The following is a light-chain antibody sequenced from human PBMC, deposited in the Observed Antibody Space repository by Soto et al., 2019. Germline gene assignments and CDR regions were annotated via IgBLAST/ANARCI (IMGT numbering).Light chain of an antibody. CDR1: QSISTY. CDR3: QKSYSIPYT. Sequence: DIQMTQSPSSLSASVGDRVTITCRASQSISTYLNWYQQKPGKAPKLLIYAASSLQSGVPSRLSGSGSGTDFTLTISSLQPEDFATYYCQKSYSIPYTFGQGTKLEIK. CDR2: AAS. V-gene: IGKV1-39*01. J-gene: IGKJ2*01.